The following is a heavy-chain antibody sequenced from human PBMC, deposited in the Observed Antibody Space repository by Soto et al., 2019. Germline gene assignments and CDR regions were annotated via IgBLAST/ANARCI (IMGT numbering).Heavy chain of an antibody. V-gene: IGHV4-59*01. CDR1: AGSISSYY. J-gene: IGHJ3*02. CDR3: ARKEARTDAFDI. Sequence: SSETLSLTCTVSAGSISSYYWSWIRQPPGKGLEWIGYIYYSGSTNYNPSLTSRVTISVDTSKNQFSLKLSSVTAADTAVYYCARKEARTDAFDIWGQGTMVTVSS. CDR2: IYYSGST.